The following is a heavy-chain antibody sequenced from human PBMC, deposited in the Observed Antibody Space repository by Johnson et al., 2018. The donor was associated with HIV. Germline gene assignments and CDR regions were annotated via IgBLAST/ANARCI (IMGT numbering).Heavy chain of an antibody. Sequence: VRQAPGKGLEYVSGITNGGSTYSADSVKGRFTISRDNSRNTLYLQMGSLRPEDMAVYYCARGGAYSSSWFDAFDVWGQGTMVSVSS. CDR2: ITNGGST. J-gene: IGHJ3*01. CDR3: ARGGAYSSSWFDAFDV. D-gene: IGHD6-13*01. V-gene: IGHV3-64*02.